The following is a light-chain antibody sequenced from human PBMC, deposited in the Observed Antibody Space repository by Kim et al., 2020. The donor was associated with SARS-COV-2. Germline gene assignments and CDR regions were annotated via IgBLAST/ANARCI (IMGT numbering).Light chain of an antibody. V-gene: IGLV3-1*01. CDR3: QAWDSSTV. Sequence: VSVSPGQTASITCSGDKVGDKYACWYQQKPGQSPVLVIYQDTKRPSGIPERFSGSNSGNTATLTISGTQAMDEADYYCQAWDSSTVLGTGTKVTVL. J-gene: IGLJ1*01. CDR2: QDT. CDR1: KVGDKY.